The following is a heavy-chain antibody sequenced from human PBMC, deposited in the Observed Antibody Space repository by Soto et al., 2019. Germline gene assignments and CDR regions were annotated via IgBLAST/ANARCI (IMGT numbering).Heavy chain of an antibody. CDR2: ISVSGGSR. CDR1: GFTFSTYA. J-gene: IGHJ6*02. D-gene: IGHD2-21*01. Sequence: GSLRLSCAASGFTFSTYAMSWVRQTPGKGPEWVSGISVSGGSRYYADSVKGRFTISRDTSKNTLYLQMNSLRAEDTALYYCATDLPGGEDDHYGMDVWGQGTTVPVSS. CDR3: ATDLPGGEDDHYGMDV. V-gene: IGHV3-23*01.